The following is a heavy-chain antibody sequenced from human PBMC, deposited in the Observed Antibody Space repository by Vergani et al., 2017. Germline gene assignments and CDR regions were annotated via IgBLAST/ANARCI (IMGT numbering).Heavy chain of an antibody. V-gene: IGHV2-70*15. D-gene: IGHD2-15*01. CDR1: GFSLKTTGMC. J-gene: IGHJ5*02. CDR3: ARGYCSALSWAMFDP. CDR2: IDWDDDK. Sequence: QVTLRESGPALVKPTQTLTLTCTFAGFSLKTTGMCVSWIRQPPGKALEWLARIDWDDDKYYSTSLKTRLTISKDTSKNHLVLTMTNMEPVDTATYYCARGYCSALSWAMFDPWGQGILVTVSS.